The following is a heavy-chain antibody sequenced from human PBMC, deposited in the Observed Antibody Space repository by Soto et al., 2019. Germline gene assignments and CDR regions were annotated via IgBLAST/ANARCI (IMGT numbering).Heavy chain of an antibody. CDR1: DSTFIRGSTFNHFW. CDR3: VIDRRVDPWFDY. J-gene: IGHJ4*02. V-gene: IGHV3-7*03. D-gene: IGHD2-15*01. Sequence: VQLVESGGGSVQPGGPLRSSGAASDSTFIRGSTFNHFWMSWVGQAPGRGLEWVANINKDGSEKYYVDSVKGRFTISRDNAKNSLYLQMDGLRAEDAAIYYCVIDRRVDPWFDYWGQGTLVTVPS. CDR2: INKDGSEK.